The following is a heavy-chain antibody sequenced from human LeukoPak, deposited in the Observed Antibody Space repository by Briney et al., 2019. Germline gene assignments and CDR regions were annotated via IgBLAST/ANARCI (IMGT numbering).Heavy chain of an antibody. CDR3: ANLRESFWIPEFDY. Sequence: GGSLRLSCAASGFTFNNYAMSWVRQAPGKGLEWVSVIGGSGGSTYYADSVKGRFTISRDNSKNTLSLQMNSLRAEDTAVYYCANLRESFWIPEFDYWGQGTLVTVSS. D-gene: IGHD1-1*01. CDR2: IGGSGGST. CDR1: GFTFNNYA. V-gene: IGHV3-23*01. J-gene: IGHJ4*02.